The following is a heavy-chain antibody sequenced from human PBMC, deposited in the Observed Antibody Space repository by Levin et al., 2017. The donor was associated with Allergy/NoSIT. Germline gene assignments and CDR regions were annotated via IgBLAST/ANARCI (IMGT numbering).Heavy chain of an antibody. Sequence: GESLKISCAASGFTFSNYAMSWVRQAPGKGLEWISAISPNGGDTFYSEAVRGRLTISRDNSNVYLQMSSLRADDTAGYYCAKDRYDSSGYYISGIDSWGQGTLVTVSS. J-gene: IGHJ4*02. CDR1: GFTFSNYA. V-gene: IGHV3-23*01. CDR3: AKDRYDSSGYYISGIDS. D-gene: IGHD3-22*01. CDR2: ISPNGGDT.